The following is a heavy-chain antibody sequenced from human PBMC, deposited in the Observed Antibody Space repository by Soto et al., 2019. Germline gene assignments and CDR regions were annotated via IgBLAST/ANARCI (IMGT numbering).Heavy chain of an antibody. V-gene: IGHV3-11*05. J-gene: IGHJ4*02. CDR1: GFTFSDYY. D-gene: IGHD5-12*01. CDR3: ARDHPRYSGYDYVDY. CDR2: ISSSSSYT. Sequence: QVQLVESGGGLVKPGGSLRLSFAASGFTFSDYYMSWIRQAPGKGLEWVSYISSSSSYTNYADSVKGRFTISRDNAKNSLYLQMNSLRAEDKAVYYCARDHPRYSGYDYVDYWGQGTLVTVSS.